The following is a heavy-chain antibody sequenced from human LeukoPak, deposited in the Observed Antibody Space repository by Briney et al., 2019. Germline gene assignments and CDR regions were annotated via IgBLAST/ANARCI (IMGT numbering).Heavy chain of an antibody. V-gene: IGHV4-34*01. CDR1: AGSFSIYY. CDR3: ARGRYSYGLPFDY. Sequence: PETRSLTSAVEAGSFSIYYWSWIRQPPGKVLEWIREINHSGSTNNNPSSNRSVAISVDTSKDQFSLKLSSVTAADTAVYNCARGRYSYGLPFDYWGQGTLVTVSS. J-gene: IGHJ4*02. D-gene: IGHD5-18*01. CDR2: INHSGST.